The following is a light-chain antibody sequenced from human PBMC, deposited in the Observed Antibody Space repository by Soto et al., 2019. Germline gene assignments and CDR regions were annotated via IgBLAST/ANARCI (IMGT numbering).Light chain of an antibody. Sequence: DIQLTQSPSFLSASVGDRVTITCRASQGISSYLAWYQQKPRKAPKLLIYAASTLQSGVPLRFSGSGSGTEFTLTISSLQPGDFATYYCQTLNSYPRTFGGGTKVEIK. V-gene: IGKV1-9*01. J-gene: IGKJ4*01. CDR2: AAS. CDR3: QTLNSYPRT. CDR1: QGISSY.